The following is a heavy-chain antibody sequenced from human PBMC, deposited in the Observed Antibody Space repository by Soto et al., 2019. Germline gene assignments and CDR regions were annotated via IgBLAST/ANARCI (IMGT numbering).Heavy chain of an antibody. D-gene: IGHD4-17*01. CDR3: AKDLQAYGDYNYYYYGMDV. Sequence: QVQLVESGGGVVQSGGSLRLSCTASGFTFTTFGIHWVRQAPGKGLEWVALISYDGHNKYYSDSVKGRFTISRDNYKNTLSLQMNSLRAEDTAVYYCAKDLQAYGDYNYYYYGMDVWGQGTTVSVSS. J-gene: IGHJ6*02. CDR2: ISYDGHNK. CDR1: GFTFTTFG. V-gene: IGHV3-30*18.